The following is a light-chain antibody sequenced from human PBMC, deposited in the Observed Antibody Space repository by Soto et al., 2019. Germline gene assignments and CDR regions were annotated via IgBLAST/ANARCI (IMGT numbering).Light chain of an antibody. CDR1: SSDVGGYDY. Sequence: QSVLTQPASVSGSPGQSIAISCTGTSSDVGGYDYVSWYQQHPGKAPKLMIYDVSNRPSGVSSRFSGSKSGNTASLTISGLQAEDEADYSCNSYTSSSTYVFGTGTKLTVL. CDR3: NSYTSSSTYV. V-gene: IGLV2-14*01. J-gene: IGLJ1*01. CDR2: DVS.